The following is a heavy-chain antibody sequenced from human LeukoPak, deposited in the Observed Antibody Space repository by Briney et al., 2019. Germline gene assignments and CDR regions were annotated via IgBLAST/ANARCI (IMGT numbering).Heavy chain of an antibody. J-gene: IGHJ6*02. V-gene: IGHV3-48*03. Sequence: GGSLGLSCAASGFTFSSYEMNWVRQAPGKGLEWVSYISSSGSTIYYADSVKGRFTISRDNAKNSLYLQMNSLRAEDTAVYYCARHIAVAGTGIFSYYYYYGMDVWGQGTTVTVSS. D-gene: IGHD6-19*01. CDR3: ARHIAVAGTGIFSYYYYYGMDV. CDR2: ISSSGSTI. CDR1: GFTFSSYE.